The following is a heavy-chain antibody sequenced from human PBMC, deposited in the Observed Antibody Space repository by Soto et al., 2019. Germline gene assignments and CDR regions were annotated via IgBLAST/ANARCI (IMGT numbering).Heavy chain of an antibody. CDR3: ARDDYGMDV. V-gene: IGHV3-33*01. J-gene: IGHJ6*02. CDR1: GFTFSNYH. CDR2: IWYDGGNK. Sequence: QVQLVESGGGVVQPGRSLRLSCAASGFTFSNYHIHWVHQAPGKGLEWVAVIWYDGGNKYYADSVKGRFTISRDNSKDTLYLPMNSLRAEDTAVYYCARDDYGMDVWGQGTTVTVSS.